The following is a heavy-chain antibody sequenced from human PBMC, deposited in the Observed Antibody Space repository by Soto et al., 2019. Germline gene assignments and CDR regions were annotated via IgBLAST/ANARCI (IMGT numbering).Heavy chain of an antibody. CDR2: ISGSGGST. J-gene: IGHJ4*02. CDR1: GFTFSSYA. V-gene: IGHV3-23*01. CDR3: AKVRSDDVDY. Sequence: WWSLRLCCAASGFTFSSYAMSWFRQAPGKGLEWVSAISGSGGSTYYADSVKGRFTISRDNSKNTLYLQMNSLRAEDTAVYYCAKVRSDDVDYWGQGTLVTVSS. D-gene: IGHD1-1*01.